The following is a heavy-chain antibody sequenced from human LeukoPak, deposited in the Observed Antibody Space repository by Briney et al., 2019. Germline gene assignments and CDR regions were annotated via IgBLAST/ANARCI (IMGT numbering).Heavy chain of an antibody. CDR1: GYTFTTYG. D-gene: IGHD6-19*01. J-gene: IGHJ4*02. CDR2: ISTYNGNT. Sequence: GASVKASCKVSGYTFTTYGISWVRQAPGQGLEWMGWISTYNGNTNYAQMLQGRVTMTTDASTNTAYMELRSLRSDDTAVYYCARAWEQWPGTTAYFDYWGQGTLVTVSS. CDR3: ARAWEQWPGTTAYFDY. V-gene: IGHV1-18*04.